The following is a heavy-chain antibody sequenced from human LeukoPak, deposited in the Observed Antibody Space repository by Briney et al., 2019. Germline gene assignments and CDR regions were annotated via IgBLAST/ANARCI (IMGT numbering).Heavy chain of an antibody. Sequence: PSQTLSLTCTVSGGSISSGSYYWSWIRQPAGKGLEWIGRIYTSGSTNYNPSLKSRVTISLDTSRNQFSLKLTSVSAADTAVYYCARDRGRYFDGPQTDYWGQGILVTVSS. V-gene: IGHV4-61*02. D-gene: IGHD3-9*01. CDR1: GGSISSGSYY. CDR3: ARDRGRYFDGPQTDY. J-gene: IGHJ4*02. CDR2: IYTSGST.